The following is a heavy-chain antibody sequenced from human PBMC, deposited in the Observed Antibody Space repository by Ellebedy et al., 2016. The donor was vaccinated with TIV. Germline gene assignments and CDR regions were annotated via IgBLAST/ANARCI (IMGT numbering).Heavy chain of an antibody. D-gene: IGHD6-19*01. Sequence: MPGGSLRLSCAASGFTFFSYAMNWVRQPPGKGLEWIGEIYHSGSTNYNPSLKSRVTISVDKAKNQFSLKLSSVTAADTAVYYCARELVAGRVFDYWGQGTLVTVSS. J-gene: IGHJ4*02. CDR1: GFTFFSYAM. CDR2: IYHSGST. V-gene: IGHV4-4*02. CDR3: ARELVAGRVFDY.